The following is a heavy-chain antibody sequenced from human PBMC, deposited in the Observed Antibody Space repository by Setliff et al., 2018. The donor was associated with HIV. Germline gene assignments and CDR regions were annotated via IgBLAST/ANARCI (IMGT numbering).Heavy chain of an antibody. Sequence: ASVKVSCKASGYTFTSYDINWVRQATGQGLAWMGWMNPNSGNTGYAQKFQGRVTMTRNTSINTAYMELSSLRSQDTAVYYCARGKNIVVVPAAPNWFDPWGQGTLVTVSS. D-gene: IGHD2-2*01. CDR2: MNPNSGNT. CDR1: GYTFTSYD. CDR3: ARGKNIVVVPAAPNWFDP. J-gene: IGHJ5*02. V-gene: IGHV1-8*02.